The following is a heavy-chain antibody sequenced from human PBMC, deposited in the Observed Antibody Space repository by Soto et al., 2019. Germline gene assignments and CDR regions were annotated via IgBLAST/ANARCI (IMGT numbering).Heavy chain of an antibody. D-gene: IGHD3-22*01. J-gene: IGHJ5*02. CDR1: GGSILDSTYY. V-gene: IGHV4-39*01. CDR2: IFYSGGT. CDR3: ARQASGYYYGWFDP. Sequence: SETLSLTCAVSGGSILDSTYYWAWIRQSPGKGLEWIGTIFYSGGTFYTPSLKSRVTMSVDTSNNQFSLKLSSVTAADTAVYYCARQASGYYYGWFDPWGQGTLVTVSS.